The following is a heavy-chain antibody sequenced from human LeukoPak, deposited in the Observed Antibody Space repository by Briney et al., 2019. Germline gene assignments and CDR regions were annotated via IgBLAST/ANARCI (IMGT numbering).Heavy chain of an antibody. V-gene: IGHV3-20*01. CDR1: GFTFDDYG. CDR3: ARAYSSSWYDFDY. D-gene: IGHD6-13*01. Sequence: PGGSLRLSCAASGFTFDDYGMSWVRHAPGKGLEWVSGINWNGGSTGYADSVKGRFTISRDNAKNSLYLQMNSLRAEDTALYHCARAYSSSWYDFDYWGQGTLVTVSS. CDR2: INWNGGST. J-gene: IGHJ4*02.